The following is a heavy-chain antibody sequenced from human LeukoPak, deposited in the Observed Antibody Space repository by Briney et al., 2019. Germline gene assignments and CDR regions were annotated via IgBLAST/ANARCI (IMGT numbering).Heavy chain of an antibody. J-gene: IGHJ6*03. V-gene: IGHV1-69*05. CDR2: IIPIFGTA. Sequence: SVTDSCKASGGTFSCYAISWVRQAPGQGLEWMGGIIPIFGTANYAQKFQGRVTITTDESTSTAYMELSSLRSEDTAVYYCARSGGGQPYYYMDVWGKGTTVTVSS. D-gene: IGHD1-26*01. CDR1: GGTFSCYA. CDR3: ARSGGGQPYYYMDV.